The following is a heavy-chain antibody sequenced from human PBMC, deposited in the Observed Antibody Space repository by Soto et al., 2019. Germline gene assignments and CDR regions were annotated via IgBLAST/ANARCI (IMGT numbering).Heavy chain of an antibody. V-gene: IGHV4-30-4*01. CDR3: ARVDCITGTTNCLAP. Sequence: QTPGKGLEWIGYIYYSGSTYYNPSLKSRVTISVDTSKNQFSLMLSSVTAADTAVYYCARVDCITGTTNCLAPWGQGTPVT. D-gene: IGHD1-7*01. CDR2: IYYSGST. J-gene: IGHJ5*02.